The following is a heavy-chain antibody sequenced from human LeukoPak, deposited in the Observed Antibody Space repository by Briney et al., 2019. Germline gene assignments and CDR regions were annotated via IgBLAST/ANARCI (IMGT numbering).Heavy chain of an antibody. CDR3: ARGRSDPERRGGSLYR. Sequence: SETLSLTCTVSGGSISSYYWSWIRQPPGKGLEWIGYIYYSGSTNYNPSLKSRVTISVDTSKNQFSLKLSSVTAADTAVYYCARGRSDPERRGGSLYRWGQGTLVTVSS. V-gene: IGHV4-59*01. CDR1: GGSISSYY. CDR2: IYYSGST. J-gene: IGHJ4*02. D-gene: IGHD1-1*01.